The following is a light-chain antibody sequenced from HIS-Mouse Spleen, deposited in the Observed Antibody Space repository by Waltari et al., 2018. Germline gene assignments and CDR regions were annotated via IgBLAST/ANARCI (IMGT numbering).Light chain of an antibody. CDR3: QQSYSTH. CDR2: AAS. Sequence: IQMTHSPSSLSASVGDRVTIPCRASQSISSYLNWYQQKPGKAPKLLIYAASSLQSGVPSRFSGSGSGTDFTLTISSLQPEDFATYYCQQSYSTHFGGGTKVEIK. CDR1: QSISSY. V-gene: IGKV1-39*01. J-gene: IGKJ4*01.